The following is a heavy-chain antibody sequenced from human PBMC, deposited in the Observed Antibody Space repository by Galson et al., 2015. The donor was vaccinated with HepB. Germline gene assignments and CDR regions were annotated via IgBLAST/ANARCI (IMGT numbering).Heavy chain of an antibody. CDR1: GYTFTSYG. Sequence: SVKVSCKASGYTFTSYGINWVRQAPGQGLEWMGWISAYNGNTNYAQKLQGRVTMTTDTSTSTAYMDLRSLRSDDTAVYYCARDLLRGVCAYWGQGTLVTVSS. CDR3: ARDLLRGVCAY. V-gene: IGHV1-18*01. CDR2: ISAYNGNT. J-gene: IGHJ4*02. D-gene: IGHD2-8*02.